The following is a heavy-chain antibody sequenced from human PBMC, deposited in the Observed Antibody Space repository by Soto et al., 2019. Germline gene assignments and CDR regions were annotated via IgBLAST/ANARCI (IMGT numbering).Heavy chain of an antibody. V-gene: IGHV1-18*01. CDR2: ISAYNGNT. Sequence: VASVKVSCKASGYTFTSYGISWVRQAPGQGLEWMGWISAYNGNTNYAQKLQGRVTMTTDTSTSTAYMELRSLRSDDTAVYYCARGRYDFWSGNTQIFDYWGQGSLVTVSS. J-gene: IGHJ4*02. D-gene: IGHD3-3*01. CDR3: ARGRYDFWSGNTQIFDY. CDR1: GYTFTSYG.